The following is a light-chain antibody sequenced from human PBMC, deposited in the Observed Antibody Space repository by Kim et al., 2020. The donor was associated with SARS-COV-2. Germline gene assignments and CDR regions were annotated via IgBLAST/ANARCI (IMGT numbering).Light chain of an antibody. CDR3: QQSGTLPWT. CDR2: YAS. V-gene: IGKV6-21*01. J-gene: IGKJ1*01. Sequence: SVTPKEKVTLTCRASQSVNSSLHWYQQKPDQSPKLLIKYASQSFSGVPPRFSGSGSGTDFTLTINSLEAEDAATYYCQQSGTLPWTFGQGTKLEI. CDR1: QSVNSS.